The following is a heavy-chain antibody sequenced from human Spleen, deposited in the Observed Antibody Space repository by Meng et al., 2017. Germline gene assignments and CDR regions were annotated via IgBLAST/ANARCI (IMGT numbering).Heavy chain of an antibody. CDR2: IHPSGNA. V-gene: IGHV1-18*01. J-gene: IGHJ4*02. D-gene: IGHD6-19*01. CDR1: GYTYTHYQ. CDR3: VKHSSDWSLDS. Sequence: QVQLVQSGAQVKKPGAPVHVSCKASGYTYTHYQMDWVRQAPGQGLEWMGWIHPSGNANYAQKFQGRVTMTTDTSTTTAYMELRSLRSDDSALYYCVKHSSDWSLDSWGQGTLVTVSS.